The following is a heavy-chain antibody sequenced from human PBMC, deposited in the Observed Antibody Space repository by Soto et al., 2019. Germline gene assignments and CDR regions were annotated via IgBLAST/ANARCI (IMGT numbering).Heavy chain of an antibody. D-gene: IGHD3-22*01. CDR1: GGSVSSGSYY. J-gene: IGHJ4*02. V-gene: IGHV4-61*01. CDR3: AGGAVYYYDSSGYSFDY. CDR2: IYYSGST. Sequence: SETLSLTFTVSGGSVSSGSYYWSCIRQPPWKGLEWIGYIYYSGSTNYNPSLKIRVTISVDTSKNQFSLKLSSVTAADTAVYYCAGGAVYYYDSSGYSFDYCGQGTLVTVSS.